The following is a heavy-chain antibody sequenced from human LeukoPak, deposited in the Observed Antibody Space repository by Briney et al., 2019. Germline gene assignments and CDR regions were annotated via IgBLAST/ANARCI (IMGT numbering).Heavy chain of an antibody. CDR3: ATVGPVGFIIAARPVIPPAFDI. D-gene: IGHD6-6*01. CDR2: ISGSGGST. J-gene: IGHJ3*02. CDR1: GFTFSSYA. V-gene: IGHV3-23*01. Sequence: GGSLRLSCAASGFTFSSYAMSWVRQAPGKGLEWVSAISGSGGSTYYADSVKGRFTISRDNSKNTLYLQMNSLRAEDTAVYYCATVGPVGFIIAARPVIPPAFDIWGQGTMVTVSS.